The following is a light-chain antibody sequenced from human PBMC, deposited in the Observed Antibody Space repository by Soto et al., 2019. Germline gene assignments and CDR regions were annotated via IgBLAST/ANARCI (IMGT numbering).Light chain of an antibody. J-gene: IGLJ2*01. Sequence: QSALTQPASVSGFPGQSITISCTGADTDIGNYDYVSWYQQYPGKAPKLLIYEVVRRPSGVSNRFSASKSGNTASLTISGLQPEDEADYYCSSYSYLDIPVLLGGGTKLTVL. CDR2: EVV. CDR3: SSYSYLDIPVL. V-gene: IGLV2-14*01. CDR1: DTDIGNYDY.